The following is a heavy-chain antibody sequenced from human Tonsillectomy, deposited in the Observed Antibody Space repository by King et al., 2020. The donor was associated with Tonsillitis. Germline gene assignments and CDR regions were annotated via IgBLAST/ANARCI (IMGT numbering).Heavy chain of an antibody. V-gene: IGHV4-39*01. D-gene: IGHD2-8*01. Sequence: LQLQESGPGLVKPSEALSLTCTVSGDSITSSYYYWVWIRQPPGKGLEWIGSIYYNVNTYYNPSLKSRVTMSVDPSNNQFSLRLRSVTAADTALYYCAKQGKIIPAVYDGIDSWGHGTMVTVSS. CDR3: AKQGKIIPAVYDGIDS. CDR1: GDSITSSYYY. J-gene: IGHJ3*02. CDR2: IYYNVNT.